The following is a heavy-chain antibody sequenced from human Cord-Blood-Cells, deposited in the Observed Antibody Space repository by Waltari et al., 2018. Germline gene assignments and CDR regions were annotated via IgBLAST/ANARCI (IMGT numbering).Heavy chain of an antibody. Sequence: QVQLVQSGAEVKKPGASVKVSCKASGYTFTSYYMHWVRQAPGQGLEWMGIINPSGGSTGYAQKFQGRVTMTRDTSTSTVYMELSSLRSEDTAVYYCARENTPNLGYYAFDIWGQGTMVTVSS. CDR2: INPSGGST. CDR3: ARENTPNLGYYAFDI. J-gene: IGHJ3*02. D-gene: IGHD6-13*01. V-gene: IGHV1-46*03. CDR1: GYTFTSYY.